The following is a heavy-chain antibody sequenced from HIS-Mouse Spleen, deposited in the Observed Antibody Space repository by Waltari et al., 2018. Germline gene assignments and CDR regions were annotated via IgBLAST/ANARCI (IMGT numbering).Heavy chain of an antibody. V-gene: IGHV2-70*15. J-gene: IGHJ4*02. CDR3: ARIQAGKLELPFDY. Sequence: QVTLRESGPALVKPTQTLPLTCTFSGFSPSTSGLCVSWLRQPPGKALEWLARIDWDDDKDYSTSLKTRLTISKDTSKNQVVLTMTNMDPVETATYYCARIQAGKLELPFDYWGQGTLVTVSS. CDR2: IDWDDDK. CDR1: GFSPSTSGLC. D-gene: IGHD1-7*01.